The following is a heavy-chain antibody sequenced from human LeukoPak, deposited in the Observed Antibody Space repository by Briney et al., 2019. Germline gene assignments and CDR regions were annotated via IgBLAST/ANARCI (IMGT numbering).Heavy chain of an antibody. CDR3: ARGPLIAAAGTW. V-gene: IGHV3-7*03. CDR2: INQDGTEK. J-gene: IGHJ4*02. Sequence: PGGSLRLSCAASGVSFSSNWRSWGRRAPGGGLEWVAKINQDGTEKAYVDSVRGRFTISRDNAKNSLFLQMNSLRAEDTAVYYCARGPLIAAAGTWWGEGTLVTVSS. D-gene: IGHD6-13*01. CDR1: GVSFSSNW.